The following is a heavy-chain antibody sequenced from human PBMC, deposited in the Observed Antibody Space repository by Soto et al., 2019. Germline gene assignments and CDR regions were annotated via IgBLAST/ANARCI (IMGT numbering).Heavy chain of an antibody. Sequence: PGGSLRLSCAASGFTFSSYSMNWVRQAPGKGLEWVSSISSSSSYIYYAESVKGRFTISRDNAKNSLYLQMNSLRAEVTVVYYCARDHGDYDFWSGYYTRGPEYNWFDPWGQGTLVTVSS. V-gene: IGHV3-21*01. CDR1: GFTFSSYS. CDR2: ISSSSSYI. CDR3: ARDHGDYDFWSGYYTRGPEYNWFDP. D-gene: IGHD3-3*01. J-gene: IGHJ5*02.